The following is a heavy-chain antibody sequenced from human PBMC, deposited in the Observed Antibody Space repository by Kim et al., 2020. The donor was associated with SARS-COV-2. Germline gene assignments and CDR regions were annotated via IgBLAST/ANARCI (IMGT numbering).Heavy chain of an antibody. D-gene: IGHD6-13*01. V-gene: IGHV7-4-1*02. J-gene: IGHJ6*02. CDR2: INTNTGNP. CDR3: ARVSSSSWYTSSYYYYGMDV. CDR1: GYTFTSYA. Sequence: ASVKVSCKASGYTFTSYAMNWVRQAPGQGLEWMGWINTNTGNPTYAQGFTGRFVFSLDTSVSTAYLQISSLKAEDTAVYYCARVSSSSWYTSSYYYYGMDVWGQGTTVTVSS.